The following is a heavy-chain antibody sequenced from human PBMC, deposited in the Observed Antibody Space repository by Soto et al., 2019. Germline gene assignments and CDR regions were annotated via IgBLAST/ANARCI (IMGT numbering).Heavy chain of an antibody. CDR2: INSDGSST. V-gene: IGHV3-74*01. J-gene: IGHJ4*02. CDR1: GFTFSSYW. CDR3: ARWGYCSGGSCSSFSDF. D-gene: IGHD2-15*01. Sequence: PGGSLRLSCAASGFTFSSYWMHWVRQAPGKGLVWVSRINSDGSSTSYADSVKGRFTISRDNARNTLYLQMNSLRAEDTAVYYCARWGYCSGGSCSSFSDFWGQGILVTVSS.